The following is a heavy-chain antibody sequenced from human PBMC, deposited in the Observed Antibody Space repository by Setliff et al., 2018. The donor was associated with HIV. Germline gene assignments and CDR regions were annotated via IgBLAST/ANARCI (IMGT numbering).Heavy chain of an antibody. V-gene: IGHV4-39*01. CDR1: GGSITTSSFY. CDR3: ARRPSPYYYYDSSGYSGGNVDY. Sequence: SETLSLTCTVSGGSITTSSFYWGWIRQPPGKGLEWIGDIYSSGSTHYNPSLKSRVTISVDTSKNQFSLKLSSLTAADTAVYYCARRPSPYYYYDSSGYSGGNVDYWGQGTLVTVSS. D-gene: IGHD3-22*01. CDR2: IYSSGST. J-gene: IGHJ4*02.